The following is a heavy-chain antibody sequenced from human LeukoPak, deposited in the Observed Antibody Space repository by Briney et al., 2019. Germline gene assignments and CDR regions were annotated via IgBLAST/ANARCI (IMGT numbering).Heavy chain of an antibody. J-gene: IGHJ4*02. V-gene: IGHV3-9*03. CDR1: GFTFDDYA. CDR2: IGWNSGSI. CDR3: AKDGRPDYYDSSGYYPYYFDY. D-gene: IGHD3-22*01. Sequence: GRSLRLSCAASGFTFDDYAMHWVRQAPGKGLEWVSGIGWNSGSIGYADSVKGRFTISRDNAKNSLYLQMNSLRAEDMALYYCAKDGRPDYYDSSGYYPYYFDYWGQGTLVTVSS.